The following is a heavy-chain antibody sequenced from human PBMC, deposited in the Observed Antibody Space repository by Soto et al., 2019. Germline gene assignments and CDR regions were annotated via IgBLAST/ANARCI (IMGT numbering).Heavy chain of an antibody. J-gene: IGHJ5*02. Sequence: SAKVSCKASGGTFSSYTISWVRQAPGQGLEWMGRIIPILGIANYAQKFQGRVTITADKSTSTAYMELSSLRSEDTAVYYCALGHGDYNSYNWFDPWGQGTLVTVSS. CDR2: IIPILGIA. V-gene: IGHV1-69*02. CDR3: ALGHGDYNSYNWFDP. CDR1: GGTFSSYT. D-gene: IGHD4-17*01.